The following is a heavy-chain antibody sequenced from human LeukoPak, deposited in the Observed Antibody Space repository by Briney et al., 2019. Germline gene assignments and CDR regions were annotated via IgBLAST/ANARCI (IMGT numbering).Heavy chain of an antibody. CDR3: ARELYGDYDLGY. CDR2: IYYSGST. D-gene: IGHD4-17*01. V-gene: IGHV4-59*01. CDR1: GGSISSYY. J-gene: IGHJ4*02. Sequence: SETLSLTCTVSGGSISSYYWNWIRHPPGKGLEWIGYIYYSGSTNYNPSLKSRVTISVDTSKNQFSLKLSSVTAADTAVYYCARELYGDYDLGYWGQGTLVTVSS.